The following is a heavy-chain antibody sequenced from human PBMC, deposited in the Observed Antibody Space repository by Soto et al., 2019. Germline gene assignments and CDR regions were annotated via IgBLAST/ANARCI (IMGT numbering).Heavy chain of an antibody. J-gene: IGHJ4*02. D-gene: IGHD3-16*02. Sequence: QVQLVQSGAEVKHPGSSLRVSCKSSGDTFSSYAISWVRQAPGQGLEWMGGIVTIFGTARYAKNFEDRVTITADESTNTAYLELSSLKSQDTAVYYCARERKNREGYCYRLFDWGQGTLVAVSS. CDR2: IVTIFGTA. CDR3: ARERKNREGYCYRLFD. V-gene: IGHV1-69*01. CDR1: GDTFSSYA.